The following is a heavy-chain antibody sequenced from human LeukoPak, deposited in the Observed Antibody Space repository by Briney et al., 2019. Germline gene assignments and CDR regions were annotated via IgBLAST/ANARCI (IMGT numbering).Heavy chain of an antibody. J-gene: IGHJ4*02. CDR1: GDSVSSNSAA. CDR2: TYYRSKWYN. V-gene: IGHV6-1*01. D-gene: IGHD3-22*01. CDR3: ARDLVERGSSGYYYPTGPYFDY. Sequence: SQTLSLTCAIPGDSVSSNSAAWNWIRQSPSRGLEWLGRTYYRSKWYNDYAVSVKSRITINPDTSKNQFSLQLNSVTPEDTAVYYCARDLVERGSSGYYYPTGPYFDYWGQGTLVTVSS.